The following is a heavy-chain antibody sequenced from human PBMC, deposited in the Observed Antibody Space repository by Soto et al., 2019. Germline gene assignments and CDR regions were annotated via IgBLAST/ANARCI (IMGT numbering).Heavy chain of an antibody. CDR3: TVRPKYFDY. J-gene: IGHJ4*02. Sequence: EVQVVESGGGLVKTGDSLRLACFASGFTFNNAWMSWVRQAPGKGLEWIARIKGKTEGEATDYAAPVKGRFTISKDDSNNMLYLQMTSLKTEDTAVYYCTVRPKYFDYWGQGTLVTVPA. CDR2: IKGKTEGEAT. V-gene: IGHV3-15*01. D-gene: IGHD6-6*01. CDR1: GFTFNNAW.